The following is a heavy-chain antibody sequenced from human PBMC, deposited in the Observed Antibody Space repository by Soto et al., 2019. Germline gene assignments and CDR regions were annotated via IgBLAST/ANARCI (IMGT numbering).Heavy chain of an antibody. D-gene: IGHD6-19*01. V-gene: IGHV3-7*05. Sequence: GGSLRLSCAASGFTFSSYWMSWVRQAPGKGLEWVANIKQDGSEKYYADSVKGRFTISRDNAKNSLYLQMNSLRAEDTAVYYCARIRPGIAVEYFDYWGQGTLVTVSS. CDR3: ARIRPGIAVEYFDY. J-gene: IGHJ4*02. CDR1: GFTFSSYW. CDR2: IKQDGSEK.